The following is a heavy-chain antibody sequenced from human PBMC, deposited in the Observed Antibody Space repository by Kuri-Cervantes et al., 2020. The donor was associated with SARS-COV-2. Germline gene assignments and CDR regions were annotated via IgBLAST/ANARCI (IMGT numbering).Heavy chain of an antibody. Sequence: SETLSLTCTVSGGSISSYYWSWIRQPPGKGLEWIGYIYYSGSTYYNPSLKSRVTISVDTSKNQFSLKLSSVTAADTAVYYCARAGVGDFWSGYYGMDVWGQGTTVTVSS. CDR1: GGSISSYY. D-gene: IGHD3-3*01. J-gene: IGHJ6*02. CDR3: ARAGVGDFWSGYYGMDV. CDR2: IYYSGST. V-gene: IGHV4-59*12.